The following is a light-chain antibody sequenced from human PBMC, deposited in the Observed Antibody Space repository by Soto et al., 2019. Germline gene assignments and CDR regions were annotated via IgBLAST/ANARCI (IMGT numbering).Light chain of an antibody. CDR3: QQYNNWPTWT. Sequence: EIVMMQSPATLSVSPGESVTLSCRASQLFSSNLAWYQHKPGQAPRLLIYGVSTRDTGVPDRFSGSASGTEFTLTISSLQSEDFAVYYCQQYNNWPTWTFGQGTKVDIK. CDR2: GVS. CDR1: QLFSSN. V-gene: IGKV3-15*01. J-gene: IGKJ1*01.